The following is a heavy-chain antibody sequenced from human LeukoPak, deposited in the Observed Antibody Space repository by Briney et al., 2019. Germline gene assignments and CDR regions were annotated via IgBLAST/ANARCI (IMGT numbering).Heavy chain of an antibody. CDR3: ARDQGGYYPYYFDY. CDR2: ISYDGSNK. J-gene: IGHJ4*02. V-gene: IGHV3-30-3*01. CDR1: GFTFSSYA. D-gene: IGHD3-22*01. Sequence: GGSLRLSCAASGFTFSSYAMHWVRQAPGKGLEWVAVISYDGSNKYYADSVKGRFTISRDNSKNTLYLQMNSLRAEDTAVYYCARDQGGYYPYYFDYWGQGTLVTVSS.